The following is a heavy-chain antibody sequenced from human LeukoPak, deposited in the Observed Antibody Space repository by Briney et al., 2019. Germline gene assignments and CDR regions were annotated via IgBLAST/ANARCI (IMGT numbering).Heavy chain of an antibody. Sequence: GASVKVSCKASGYTFTSYYMHWVRQAPGQGLEWMGIINPSGGSTNYAQKFQGRVTMTRDTSTNTVYMELSSLRSEDTAVYYCARTPIAAADPIWGSYFDFWGQGALVTVSS. J-gene: IGHJ4*02. V-gene: IGHV1-46*01. CDR1: GYTFTSYY. D-gene: IGHD6-13*01. CDR3: ARTPIAAADPIWGSYFDF. CDR2: INPSGGST.